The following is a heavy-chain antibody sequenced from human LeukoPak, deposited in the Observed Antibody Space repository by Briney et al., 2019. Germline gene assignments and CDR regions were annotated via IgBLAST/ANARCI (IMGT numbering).Heavy chain of an antibody. D-gene: IGHD6-13*01. V-gene: IGHV3-11*04. CDR1: GFTFSDYW. J-gene: IGHJ6*03. CDR2: ISSSGSTI. Sequence: GGSLTLSCAASGFTFSDYWMHWVRQAPGKGLEWVSYISSSGSTIYYADSVKGRFTISRDNAKNSLYLQMNSLRAEDTAVYYCARVGRQQLVSYYYYYMDAWGKGTTVTVSS. CDR3: ARVGRQQLVSYYYYYMDA.